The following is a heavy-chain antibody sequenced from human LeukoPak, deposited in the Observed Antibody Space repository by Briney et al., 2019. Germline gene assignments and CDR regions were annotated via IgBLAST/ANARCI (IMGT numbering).Heavy chain of an antibody. V-gene: IGHV1-69*05. J-gene: IGHJ6*03. CDR1: GGTFSSYA. CDR3: ARAENPNYYYYYMDV. Sequence: PVKVSCKASGGTFSSYAISWVRQAPGQGLEWMGGIIPIFGTAIYAQKFQGRVTITMDESTSTAYMELSSLRSEDTAVYYCARAENPNYYYYYMDVWGKGTTVTVSS. CDR2: IIPIFGTA. D-gene: IGHD1-14*01.